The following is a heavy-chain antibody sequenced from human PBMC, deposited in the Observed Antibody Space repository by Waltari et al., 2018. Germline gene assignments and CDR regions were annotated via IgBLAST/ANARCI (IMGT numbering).Heavy chain of an antibody. CDR3: ARFSGPLLAHNWFDP. D-gene: IGHD1-26*01. CDR1: GYRFSDYW. Sequence: EAQLVQSGAEVKKPGESLKISCTGSGYRFSDYWIGWVRQLPGKGLEWMGIIYPGDSNTIYSPSVQGQVTMSADKSISTAYLQWSSLKASDTAIYYCARFSGPLLAHNWFDPWGQGTLVTVSS. CDR2: IYPGDSNT. V-gene: IGHV5-51*01. J-gene: IGHJ5*02.